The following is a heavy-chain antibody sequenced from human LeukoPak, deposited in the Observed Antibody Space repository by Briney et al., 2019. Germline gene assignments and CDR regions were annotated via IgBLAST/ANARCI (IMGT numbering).Heavy chain of an antibody. J-gene: IGHJ4*02. D-gene: IGHD2-2*01. CDR1: GFTFSSFA. CDR2: ISGSGGST. Sequence: PGGSLRLSCAASGFTFSSFAMSWVPQAPGKGLEWVSAISGSGGSTYYADSVKGRFTISRDNSKNTLYLQMNSLRAEDTAVYYCAKLSYCSSTSCLDYWGQGTLVTVSS. CDR3: AKLSYCSSTSCLDY. V-gene: IGHV3-23*01.